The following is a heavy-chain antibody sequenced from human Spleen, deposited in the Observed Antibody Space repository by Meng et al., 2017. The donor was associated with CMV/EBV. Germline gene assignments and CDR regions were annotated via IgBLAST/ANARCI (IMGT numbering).Heavy chain of an antibody. J-gene: IGHJ5*02. D-gene: IGHD3-3*01. CDR1: GGSISSSSYY. Sequence: SETLSLTCTVSGGSISSSSYYWGWIRQPPGKGLEWIGSIYYSGSTYYNPSLKSRVTISVDTSKNQFSLKLSSVTAADTAVYYCAINYDFWCGLYLSHGWFDPWGQGTLVTVSS. CDR3: AINYDFWCGLYLSHGWFDP. CDR2: IYYSGST. V-gene: IGHV4-39*07.